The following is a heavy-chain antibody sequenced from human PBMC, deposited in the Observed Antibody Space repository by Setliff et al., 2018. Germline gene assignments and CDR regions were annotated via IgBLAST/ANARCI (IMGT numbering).Heavy chain of an antibody. Sequence: GGSLRLSCAASGFTFSTYAMSWVRQAPGKGLEWVSTIYSGDRNTFYTDSVKGRFTIFRDGSKNTLYLQMNSLRAEDTAVYYCAKAYGEYCSSTSCSFMDVWGQGTTVTVSS. V-gene: IGHV3-23*03. D-gene: IGHD2-2*01. CDR3: AKAYGEYCSSTSCSFMDV. CDR1: GFTFSTYA. J-gene: IGHJ6*02. CDR2: IYSGDRNT.